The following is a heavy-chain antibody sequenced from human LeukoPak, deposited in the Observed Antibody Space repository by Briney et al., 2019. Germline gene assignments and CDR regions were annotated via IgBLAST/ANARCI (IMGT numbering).Heavy chain of an antibody. CDR2: IIPIFGTA. D-gene: IGHD2-15*01. CDR1: GGTFSSYA. V-gene: IGHV1-69*13. CDR3: ARDYCSGGSCYSDY. J-gene: IGHJ4*02. Sequence: SVKVSCKASGGTFSSYAISWVRQAPGQGLEWMGGIIPIFGTANYAQKFQGRVTITADESTSTAYMELSSLRSEDTAVYYRARDYCSGGSCYSDYWGQGTLVTVSS.